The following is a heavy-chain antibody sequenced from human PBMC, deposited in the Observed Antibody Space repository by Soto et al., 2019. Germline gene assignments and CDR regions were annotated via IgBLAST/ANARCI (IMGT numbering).Heavy chain of an antibody. Sequence: QVQLQESGPGLVKPSQTLSLTCTVSGGSISSGDYYWSWIRQHPGKGLEWIGYIYYSGSTYYNPSLKSRVTISVDTSKNPFSLKLSSVTVADTAVYYCARWWSGSRQGFDPWGQGTLVTVSS. J-gene: IGHJ5*02. CDR3: ARWWSGSRQGFDP. D-gene: IGHD3-3*01. V-gene: IGHV4-31*03. CDR1: GGSISSGDYY. CDR2: IYYSGST.